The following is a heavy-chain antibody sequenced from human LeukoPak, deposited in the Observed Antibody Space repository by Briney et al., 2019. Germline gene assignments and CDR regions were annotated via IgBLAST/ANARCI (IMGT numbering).Heavy chain of an antibody. CDR2: INHSGST. CDR1: GGSFSGYY. CDR3: AREYGKIDPTFDY. V-gene: IGHV4-34*01. D-gene: IGHD2/OR15-2a*01. J-gene: IGHJ4*02. Sequence: PSETLSLTCAVYGGSFSGYYWSWIRQPPGKGLEWIGEINHSGSTNYNPSLKSRVTISVDTSKNQFALRVNSVTAADTAVYFCAREYGKIDPTFDYWGQGTLVSVSS.